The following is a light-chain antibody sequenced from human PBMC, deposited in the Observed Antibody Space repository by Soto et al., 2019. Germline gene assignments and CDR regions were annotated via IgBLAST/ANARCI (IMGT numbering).Light chain of an antibody. Sequence: QSALTQPASVSGSPGQSITISCTGTSSDIGSYNLVSWYQQHPGKAPKLMIYEGSKRPSGVSNRFSGSRSGTTASLTISGLQAEDEADYYCCSYADSGSLVFGGGTQLTVL. CDR1: SSDIGSYNL. CDR2: EGS. J-gene: IGLJ3*02. CDR3: CSYADSGSLV. V-gene: IGLV2-23*01.